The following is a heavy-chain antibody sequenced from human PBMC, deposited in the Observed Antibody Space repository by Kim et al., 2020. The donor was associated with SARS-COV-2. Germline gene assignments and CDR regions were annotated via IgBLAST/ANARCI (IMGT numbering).Heavy chain of an antibody. J-gene: IGHJ4*02. CDR3: TRNPTYYYGSGSHSALDY. V-gene: IGHV3-73*01. Sequence: SVKGRFTISRDDSKNTAYLQMNSLKTEDTAVYYCTRNPTYYYGSGSHSALDYWGQGTLVTVSS. D-gene: IGHD3-10*01.